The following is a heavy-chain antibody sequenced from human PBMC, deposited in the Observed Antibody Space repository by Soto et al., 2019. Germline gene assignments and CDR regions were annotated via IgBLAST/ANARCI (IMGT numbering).Heavy chain of an antibody. CDR3: AREDRRSPAAVET. CDR2: ISSSSSYI. CDR1: GFTFSSYS. V-gene: IGHV3-21*01. D-gene: IGHD2-15*01. J-gene: IGHJ3*02. Sequence: PGGSLRLSCAASGFTFSSYSMNWVRQAPGKGLEWVSSISSSSSYIYYADSVKGRFTISRDNAKNSLYLQMNSLRAEDTAGYYGAREDRRSPAAVETSGQGTRVTVS.